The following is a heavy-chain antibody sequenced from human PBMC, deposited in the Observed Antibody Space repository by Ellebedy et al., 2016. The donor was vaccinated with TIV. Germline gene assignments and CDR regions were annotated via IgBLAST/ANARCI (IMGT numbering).Heavy chain of an antibody. CDR3: ARDFRPGYYDSSGLGYYYYGMDV. CDR2: IWYDGSNK. Sequence: GESLKISXAASGFTFSYYWMSWVRQAPGKGLEWVAVIWYDGSNKYYADSVKGRFTISRDNSKNTLYLQMNSLRAEDTAVYYCARDFRPGYYDSSGLGYYYYGMDVWGQGTTVTVSS. V-gene: IGHV3-33*08. J-gene: IGHJ6*02. CDR1: GFTFSYYW. D-gene: IGHD3-22*01.